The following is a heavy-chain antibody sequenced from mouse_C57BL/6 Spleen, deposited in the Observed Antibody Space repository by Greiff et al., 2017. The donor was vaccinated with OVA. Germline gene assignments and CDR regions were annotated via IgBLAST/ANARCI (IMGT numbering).Heavy chain of an antibody. CDR1: GYTFTDYN. CDR2: INPNNGGT. CDR3: ARIRYWYFDV. V-gene: IGHV1-18*01. J-gene: IGHJ1*03. Sequence: EVQGVESGPELVKPGASVKIPCKASGYTFTDYNMDWVKQSHGKSLEWIGDINPNNGGTIYNQKFKGKATLTVDKSSSTAYMERRSLTSEDTAVYYCARIRYWYFDVWGTGTTVTVSS.